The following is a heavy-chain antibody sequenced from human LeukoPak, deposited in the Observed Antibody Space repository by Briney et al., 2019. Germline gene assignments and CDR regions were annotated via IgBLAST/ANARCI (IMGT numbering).Heavy chain of an antibody. CDR2: INWNGGST. V-gene: IGHV3-20*04. CDR1: GFTFEDYG. CDR3: ARDRIVGATPESFDY. Sequence: GGSVRLSCAASGFTFEDYGMSWVRQAPGKGLEWVSGINWNGGSTGYADSVKGGPPISRDNAKNSLYLQVNSLRAEDTALYYCARDRIVGATPESFDYWGQGTLVTVSS. J-gene: IGHJ4*02. D-gene: IGHD1-26*01.